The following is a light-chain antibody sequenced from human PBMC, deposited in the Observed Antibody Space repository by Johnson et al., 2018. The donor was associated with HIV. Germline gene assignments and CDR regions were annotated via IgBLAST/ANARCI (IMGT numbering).Light chain of an antibody. V-gene: IGLV1-51*02. Sequence: QSVLTQPPSVSAAPGQKVTISCSGSSSNIGNNYVSWYQQLPGTAPKLLIYENNMRPSGIPDRFSGSKSGTSATLGITGLQTGDEADYYCGTWDSSLSSYVFGTGTSVTVL. CDR3: GTWDSSLSSYV. J-gene: IGLJ1*01. CDR2: ENN. CDR1: SSNIGNNY.